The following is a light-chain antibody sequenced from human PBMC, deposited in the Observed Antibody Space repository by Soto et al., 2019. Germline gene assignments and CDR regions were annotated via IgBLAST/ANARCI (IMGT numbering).Light chain of an antibody. V-gene: IGLV2-14*01. CDR2: EVT. CDR1: FSDVGGYDY. J-gene: IGLJ1*01. CDR3: SSRTSGSTRV. Sequence: QSALTQPASVSGSPGQSIAISCTGTFSDVGGYDYVSWYQQHPDKAPKLMIYEVTKRPSGVSNRFSGSKSGNTASLTISGLQPEDEADYYCSSRTSGSTRVFGSGTKLTVL.